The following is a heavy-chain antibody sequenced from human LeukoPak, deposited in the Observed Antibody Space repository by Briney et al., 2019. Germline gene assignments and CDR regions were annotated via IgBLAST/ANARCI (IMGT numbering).Heavy chain of an antibody. CDR2: IYHNGRT. Sequence: SETLSLTCTVSGGSISSYYWSWIRQPPGKGLDWIGFIYHNGRTDYNPSLKSRVTISADTSKNQFSLRLSSVTAADTAVYYCARDKSRTYGSADAFDIWGQGTMVTVSS. V-gene: IGHV4-59*01. CDR1: GGSISSYY. CDR3: ARDKSRTYGSADAFDI. J-gene: IGHJ3*02. D-gene: IGHD3-10*01.